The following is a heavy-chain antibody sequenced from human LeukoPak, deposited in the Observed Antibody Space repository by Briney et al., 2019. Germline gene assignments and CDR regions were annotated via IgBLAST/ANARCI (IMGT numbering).Heavy chain of an antibody. Sequence: GGSLRLSCAASGFTFSSYAMSWVRQAPGKGLEWVSAISGSGGSTYYADSVKGRFTISRDDSKNTLYLQMNSLRAEDTAIYYCAKHYGSGTYYNYLDYWGQGSVDDVSS. D-gene: IGHD3-10*01. V-gene: IGHV3-23*01. CDR2: ISGSGGST. CDR3: AKHYGSGTYYNYLDY. J-gene: IGHJ4*02. CDR1: GFTFSSYA.